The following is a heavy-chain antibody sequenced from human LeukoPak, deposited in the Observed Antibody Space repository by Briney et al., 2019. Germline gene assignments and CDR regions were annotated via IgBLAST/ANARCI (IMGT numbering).Heavy chain of an antibody. CDR3: TTDPIVGATYYMDV. CDR1: GGTFSSYA. V-gene: IGHV1-69*13. CDR2: IIPIFGTA. J-gene: IGHJ6*03. Sequence: ASVKVSCKASGGTFSSYAISWVRQAPGQGLEWMGGIIPIFGTANYAQKFQGRVTITADESTSTAYMELNSLKTEDTAVYYCTTDPIVGATYYMDVWGKGTTVTVSS. D-gene: IGHD1-26*01.